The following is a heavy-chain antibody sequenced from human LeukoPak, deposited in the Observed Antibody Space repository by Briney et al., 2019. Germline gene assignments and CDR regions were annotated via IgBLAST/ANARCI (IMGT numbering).Heavy chain of an antibody. CDR2: ISSSSSTM. CDR1: GFTFSDYS. V-gene: IGHV3-48*01. CDR3: ARDPPNWGFGY. J-gene: IGHJ4*02. D-gene: IGHD7-27*01. Sequence: GGSLRLSCAASGFTFSDYSMNWVRQAPGKGLEWASYISSSSSTMYYADSVKGRFTISRDNAKKSLYLRMDSLRAEDTAVYYCARDPPNWGFGYWGQGTLVTVSS.